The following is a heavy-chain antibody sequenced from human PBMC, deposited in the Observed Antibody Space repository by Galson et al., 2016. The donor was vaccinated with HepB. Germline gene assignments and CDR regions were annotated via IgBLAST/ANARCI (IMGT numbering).Heavy chain of an antibody. V-gene: IGHV3-30*04. CDR1: GFIFSSYA. J-gene: IGHJ4*02. CDR2: ISYDGNNK. CDR3: ARDLYGYYEGDMDY. D-gene: IGHD4-17*01. Sequence: SLRLSCAASGFIFSSYAMHWVRQAPGKGLEWVAVISYDGNNKNHADSVKGRFTISRDNSKSTLYLQMNGVRREDTATYYCARDLYGYYEGDMDYWGQGTLVTVSA.